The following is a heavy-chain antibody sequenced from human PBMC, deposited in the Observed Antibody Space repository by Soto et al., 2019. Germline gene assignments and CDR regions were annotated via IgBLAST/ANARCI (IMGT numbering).Heavy chain of an antibody. CDR2: VTADGGT. CDR1: GFTVSSHA. V-gene: IGHV3-23*01. Sequence: EVQVLESGGGLVQPGGSLRLSCEGSGFTVSSHAMTWIRQAPGKGPEWVSTVTADGGTYYADSVKGRFAMSRDTSENNLDLQMNSLGAEVTAAYYCAPHVSCSGGSCQYDAFAIRGQGTMVTVSS. J-gene: IGHJ3*02. D-gene: IGHD2-15*01. CDR3: APHVSCSGGSCQYDAFAI.